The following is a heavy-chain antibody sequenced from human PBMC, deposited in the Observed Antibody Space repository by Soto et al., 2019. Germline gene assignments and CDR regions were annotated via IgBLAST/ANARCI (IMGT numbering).Heavy chain of an antibody. D-gene: IGHD1-7*01. J-gene: IGHJ5*02. V-gene: IGHV1-69*13. CDR3: ARDHESWNFRVYNWFDP. Sequence: SVKVSCKASGGTFSSYAISWVRQAPGQGLEWMGGIIPIFGTANYAQKFQGRVTITADESTSTAYMELSSLRSEDTAVYYCARDHESWNFRVYNWFDPWGPLTRVTV. CDR1: GGTFSSYA. CDR2: IIPIFGTA.